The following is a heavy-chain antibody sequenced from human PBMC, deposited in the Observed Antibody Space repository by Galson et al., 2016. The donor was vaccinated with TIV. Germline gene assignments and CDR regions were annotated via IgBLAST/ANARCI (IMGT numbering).Heavy chain of an antibody. CDR2: IIAIFRIA. V-gene: IGHV1-69*01. CDR1: GAIFNSYA. D-gene: IGHD5-18*01. J-gene: IGHJ4*02. CDR3: ARGSGYNYGTPFGF. Sequence: SCKASGAIFNSYAISWVRQAPGQGLEWMGGIIAIFRIANYAQKFQGRVTITADESTSTAYMELSSLRSEDTAVYYCARGSGYNYGTPFGFWGQGTLVTVSS.